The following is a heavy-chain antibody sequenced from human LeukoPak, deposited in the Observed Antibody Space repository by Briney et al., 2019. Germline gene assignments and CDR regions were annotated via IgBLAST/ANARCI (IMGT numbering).Heavy chain of an antibody. V-gene: IGHV3-30*03. CDR2: ISYDGSNK. Sequence: GRSLRLSCAASGFTFSSYGMHWVRQAPGKGLEWVAVISYDGSNKYYADSVKGRFTISRDNSKNTLYLQMNSLRAEDTAVYYCNNEHSGYMDDFDYWGQGTQVIVSS. CDR1: GFTFSSYG. CDR3: NNEHSGYMDDFDY. D-gene: IGHD5-24*01. J-gene: IGHJ4*02.